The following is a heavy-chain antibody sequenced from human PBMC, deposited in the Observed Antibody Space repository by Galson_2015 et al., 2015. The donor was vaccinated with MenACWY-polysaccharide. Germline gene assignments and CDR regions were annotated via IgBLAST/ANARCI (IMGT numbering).Heavy chain of an antibody. CDR1: GGSVTSDNDY. J-gene: IGHJ5*02. CDR2: MSYSGRG. CDR3: VREPTYSGSFGWFDP. D-gene: IGHD1-26*01. V-gene: IGHV4-61*01. Sequence: QVQLQESGPGLAKPSETLSLTCTVSGGSVTSDNDYWGWLRQPPGKGLEWIGYMSYSGRGDSDPSLKSRVTVFIDTSKKQFSLRLTSVTAADTAMYYCVREPTYSGSFGWFDPWGQGTLVTVSS.